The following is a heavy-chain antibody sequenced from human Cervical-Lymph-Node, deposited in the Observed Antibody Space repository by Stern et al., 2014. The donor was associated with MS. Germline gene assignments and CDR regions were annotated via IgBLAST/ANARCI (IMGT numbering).Heavy chain of an antibody. J-gene: IGHJ5*02. D-gene: IGHD3-3*01. Sequence: QVQLQESGPGLVKPSKTLSLTCTVSGDSITSTSYYWSWIRQHPIKGLEWIGYIYYSGTTYYNPSLQSRLSMSVDTSKNQFSLKLNSVTAADTAVYYCARFRTIFDWFDPWGQGTLVTVSS. V-gene: IGHV4-31*03. CDR1: GDSITSTSYY. CDR3: ARFRTIFDWFDP. CDR2: IYYSGTT.